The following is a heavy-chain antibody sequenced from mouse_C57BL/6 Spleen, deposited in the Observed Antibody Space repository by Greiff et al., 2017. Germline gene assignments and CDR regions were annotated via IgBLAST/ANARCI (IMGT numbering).Heavy chain of an antibody. CDR2: INPNNGGT. D-gene: IGHD2-2*01. Sequence: VQLQQSGPELVKPGASVKIPCKASGYTFTDYNMDWVKQSHGQSLEWIGVINPNNGGTIYNQKFKGKATLTVDKSSIPAYMELRSLTSKDTAVYDCARGNGDDKGYYFDYWGQGTTLTVSS. V-gene: IGHV1-18*01. CDR3: ARGNGDDKGYYFDY. CDR1: GYTFTDYN. J-gene: IGHJ2*01.